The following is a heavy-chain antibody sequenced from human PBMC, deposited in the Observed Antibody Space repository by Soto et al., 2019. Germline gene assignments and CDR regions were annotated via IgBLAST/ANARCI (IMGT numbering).Heavy chain of an antibody. CDR1: GGSISSGGYY. J-gene: IGHJ6*02. V-gene: IGHV4-31*03. CDR3: ARDYRALYPAYYYYGMDV. Sequence: SETLSLTCTVSGGSISSGGYYWSWIRQHPGKGLEWIGYIYYSTYYNPSLKSRVTISVDTSKNQFSLKLSSVTAADTAVYYCARDYRALYPAYYYYGMDVWGQGTTVTVSS. CDR2: IYYST. D-gene: IGHD3-16*02.